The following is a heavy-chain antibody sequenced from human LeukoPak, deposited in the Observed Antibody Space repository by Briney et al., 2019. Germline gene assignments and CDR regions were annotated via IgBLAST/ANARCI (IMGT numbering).Heavy chain of an antibody. CDR3: ARAHPIIAAAGRGYYYYYMDV. J-gene: IGHJ6*03. CDR2: MNPNSGNT. V-gene: IGHV1-8*03. Sequence: ASVKVSCKASGYTFTSYDINWVRQATGQGLEWMGWMNPNSGNTGYAQKFQGRVTITADKSTSTAYMELSSLRSEDTAVYYCARAHPIIAAAGRGYYYYYMDVWGKGTTVTVSS. CDR1: GYTFTSYD. D-gene: IGHD6-13*01.